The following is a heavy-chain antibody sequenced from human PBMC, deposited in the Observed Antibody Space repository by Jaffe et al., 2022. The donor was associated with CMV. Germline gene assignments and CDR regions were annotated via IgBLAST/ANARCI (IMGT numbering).Heavy chain of an antibody. J-gene: IGHJ6*02. V-gene: IGHV3-7*01. CDR2: IKQDGSEK. Sequence: EVQLVESGGGLVQPGGSLRLSCAASGFTFSSYWMSWVRQAPGKGLEWVANIKQDGSEKYYVDSVKGRFTISRDNAKNSLYLQMNSLRAEDTAVYYCARDSGGSYDYYYGMDVWGQGTTVTVSS. CDR1: GFTFSSYW. CDR3: ARDSGGSYDYYYGMDV. D-gene: IGHD5-18*01.